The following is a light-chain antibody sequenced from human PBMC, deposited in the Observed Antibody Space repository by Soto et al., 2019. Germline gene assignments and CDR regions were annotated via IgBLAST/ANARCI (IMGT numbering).Light chain of an antibody. CDR3: QHYNNWPQIT. Sequence: EIVMTQSPASLSVSPRETATLSCRASQSINRYLAWYQHKPGQAPRLLIHGASTRATGVPARFSGSGSGTEFTLTISSLQSEDFAVYYCQHYNNWPQITFGQGTRLEIK. V-gene: IGKV3-15*01. CDR2: GAS. CDR1: QSINRY. J-gene: IGKJ5*01.